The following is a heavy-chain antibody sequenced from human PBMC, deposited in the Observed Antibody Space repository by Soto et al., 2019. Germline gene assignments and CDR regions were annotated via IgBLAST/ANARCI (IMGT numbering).Heavy chain of an antibody. D-gene: IGHD3-3*01. V-gene: IGHV4-59*01. CDR2: IYYSGST. J-gene: IGHJ6*03. Sequence: SETLSLTCTVSGGSISSYYWSWSRQPPGKGLEWIGYIYYSGSTNYNPSLKSRVTISVDTSKNQFSLKLSSVTAADTAVYYCARVGVATQFNYYYMDVWGKGTTVTVSS. CDR1: GGSISSYY. CDR3: ARVGVATQFNYYYMDV.